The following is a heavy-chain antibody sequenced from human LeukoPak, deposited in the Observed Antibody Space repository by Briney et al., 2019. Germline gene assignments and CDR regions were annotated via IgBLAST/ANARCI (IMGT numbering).Heavy chain of an antibody. CDR2: IYYSGNT. CDR1: GVSITSSSYY. Sequence: SETLSLTCTVSGVSITSSSYYWGWIRQPPGKGLEWIGSIYYSGNTYYYPSLKSRVTISVDTSKNQFSLKLRSVTAADTAVYYCTRLAAISGSDYPDDWGQGTLVTVSS. CDR3: TRLAAISGSDYPDD. V-gene: IGHV4-39*01. J-gene: IGHJ4*02. D-gene: IGHD1-26*01.